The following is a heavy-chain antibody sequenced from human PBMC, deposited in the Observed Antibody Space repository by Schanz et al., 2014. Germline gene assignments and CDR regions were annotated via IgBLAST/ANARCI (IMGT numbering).Heavy chain of an antibody. D-gene: IGHD1-7*01. J-gene: IGHJ4*02. CDR1: GFSFRKSA. CDR3: AMGGYQLHH. V-gene: IGHV3-23*01. CDR2: ISGSGGDSV. Sequence: EVQLLESGGGLVQPGGSLRLSCAASGFSFRKSAMSWVRQAPGKGLEWLSHISGSGGDSVDYADSVKGRFTISRDNAENTLYLQMNSLRVEDTAVYYCAMGGYQLHHWGQGTLVTVSS.